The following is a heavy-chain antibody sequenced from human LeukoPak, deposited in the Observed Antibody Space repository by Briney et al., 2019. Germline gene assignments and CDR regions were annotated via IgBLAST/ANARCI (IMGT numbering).Heavy chain of an antibody. CDR2: INPSGGST. CDR1: GYTFTSYY. V-gene: IGHV1-46*01. D-gene: IGHD5-18*01. CDR3: ARDPVGRYSYGEI. J-gene: IGHJ4*02. Sequence: ASVKVSCNASGYTFTSYYMHWVRQAPGQGLEWMGIINPSGGSTSYAQKFQGRVTMTRDTSTSTVYMELSSLRSEDTAVYYCARDPVGRYSYGEIWGQGTLVTVSS.